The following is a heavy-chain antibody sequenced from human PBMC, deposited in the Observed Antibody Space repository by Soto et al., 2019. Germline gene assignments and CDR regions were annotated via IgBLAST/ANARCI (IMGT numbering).Heavy chain of an antibody. J-gene: IGHJ4*02. V-gene: IGHV1-46*01. CDR3: ARVVIGHDTYEPFVYYFAH. CDR2: IDPSGGIT. Sequence: ASVKVSCKASGYSFTNFHIHWVRQAPGQGLEWMGMIDPSGGITRDAQRLQGRITMTRDASTSTVYMELRSLTSEDTAVSYCARVVIGHDTYEPFVYYFAHGGKGTLVTVPS. D-gene: IGHD3-3*01. CDR1: GYSFTNFH.